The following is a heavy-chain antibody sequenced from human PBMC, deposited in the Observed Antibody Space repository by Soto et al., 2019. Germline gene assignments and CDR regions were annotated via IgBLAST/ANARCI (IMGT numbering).Heavy chain of an antibody. V-gene: IGHV1-18*01. D-gene: IGHD4-17*01. Sequence: QVQLLHSGAEVKNLGPSVTVSCKASVYPFTSYGTSWVRQAPGQGLGWMGWISDYNGNTKYTQKLQGRVTMTTDTYTTTAYMELRSLRADDTAVYYCARDWETTVTTQPDYWGQGTLVTVSS. CDR2: ISDYNGNT. CDR1: VYPFTSYG. J-gene: IGHJ4*02. CDR3: ARDWETTVTTQPDY.